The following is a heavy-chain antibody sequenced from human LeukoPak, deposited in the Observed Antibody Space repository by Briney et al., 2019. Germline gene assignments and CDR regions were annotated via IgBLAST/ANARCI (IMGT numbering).Heavy chain of an antibody. CDR1: GGSINYYY. V-gene: IGHV4-59*12. J-gene: IGHJ6*02. CDR3: ARFGGASSSWYGPYYYGMDV. D-gene: IGHD6-13*01. Sequence: SETLSLTCTVSGGSINYYYWTWIRQPPGKALEWIGYITYSGSTNYNPSLKSRVTISVDTSKNQFSLKLSSVTAADTAVYYCARFGGASSSWYGPYYYGMDVWGQGTTVTVSS. CDR2: ITYSGST.